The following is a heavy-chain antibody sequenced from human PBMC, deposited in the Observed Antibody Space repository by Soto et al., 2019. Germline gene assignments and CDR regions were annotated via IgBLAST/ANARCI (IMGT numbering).Heavy chain of an antibody. Sequence: ASVKVSCKASGDTFSSYTISWVRQATGQGLEWMGWINAINGITKYSQKFQGRVTITRDTSASTAYMELSSLRSEDTAVYYCAREAEYCTNGVCYTVYYYMDVWGKGTTVTVSS. V-gene: IGHV1-3*01. CDR1: GDTFSSYT. CDR2: INAINGIT. J-gene: IGHJ6*03. CDR3: AREAEYCTNGVCYTVYYYMDV. D-gene: IGHD2-8*01.